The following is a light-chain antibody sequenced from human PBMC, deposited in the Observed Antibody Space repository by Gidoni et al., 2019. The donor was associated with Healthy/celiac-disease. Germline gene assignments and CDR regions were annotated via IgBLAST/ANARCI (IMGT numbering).Light chain of an antibody. CDR2: DAS. V-gene: IGKV3-11*01. J-gene: IGKJ4*01. CDR3: QQRSNWPPV. Sequence: EIVLTQSPATLSLSPGERATLSCRASQSVSSYLAWYQQKPGQAPRLPIYDASNRATGIPARFRGSGSGTDFTLTISSLEPEDFAVYYCQQRSNWPPVFGGGTKVEIK. CDR1: QSVSSY.